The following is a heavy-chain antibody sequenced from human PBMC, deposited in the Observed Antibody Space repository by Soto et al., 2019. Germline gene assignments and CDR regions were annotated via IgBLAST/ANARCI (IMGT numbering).Heavy chain of an antibody. V-gene: IGHV3-74*01. CDR2: IKSDGSYT. CDR3: ATGGSGYFTY. CDR1: GFTFNTYW. J-gene: IGHJ4*02. D-gene: IGHD3-22*01. Sequence: EVQLVESGGGLVQPGGSLRLSCAASGFTFNTYWMQWVRQAPGKGLVWVSRIKSDGSYTNYADSVKGRFTISRDNAKNTLLLQMNSLGAADTAVYYCATGGSGYFTYWGQGTRVTVSS.